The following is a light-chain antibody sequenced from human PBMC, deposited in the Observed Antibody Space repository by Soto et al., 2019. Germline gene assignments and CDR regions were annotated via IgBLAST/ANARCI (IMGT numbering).Light chain of an antibody. CDR3: QSYDSSLSGWV. J-gene: IGLJ3*02. CDR2: GNS. CDR1: SSNIGAGYD. V-gene: IGLV1-40*01. Sequence: QSVLTQPPSVSGAPGQRVTISCTGSSSNIGAGYDVHWYQQLPGTAPKLLIYGNSNRPSGVPDRFSGSKPGTSASLAITGLQAGDEADYYCQSYDSSLSGWVFGGGTKLTVL.